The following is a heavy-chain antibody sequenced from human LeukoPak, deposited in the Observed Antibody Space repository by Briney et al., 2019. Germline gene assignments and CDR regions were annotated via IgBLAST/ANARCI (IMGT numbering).Heavy chain of an antibody. CDR2: MYYSGTT. CDR1: GGSIRSSNYY. Sequence: SETLSLTCTVSGGSIRSSNYYWGWIRQPPGKGLEWIGSMYYSGTTYHNPSLKSRVTISVDTSKNQFSLKLSSVTAADTAVYFCARGPGVSIWFEDSLELRVFFQQWGQGTRVTVSS. V-gene: IGHV4-39*07. J-gene: IGHJ1*01. CDR3: ARGPGVSIWFEDSLELRVFFQQ. D-gene: IGHD3-10*01.